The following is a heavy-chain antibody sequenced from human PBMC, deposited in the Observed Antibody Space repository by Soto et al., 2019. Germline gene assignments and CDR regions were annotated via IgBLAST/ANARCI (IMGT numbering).Heavy chain of an antibody. V-gene: IGHV3-23*01. CDR1: GFTFSNYA. CDR2: ISGSGDRT. J-gene: IGHJ4*02. D-gene: IGHD5-18*01. CDR3: VKERSGHGYAEY. Sequence: EVQLLESGGGLVQPGGSLRLSCAASGFTFSNYAMSWLRQPPGKGLEWVSAISGSGDRTYYADSVKGRFTISRDNSKNTLYLQMNSLRVEDSAVYYCVKERSGHGYAEYWGQGTLVTVSS.